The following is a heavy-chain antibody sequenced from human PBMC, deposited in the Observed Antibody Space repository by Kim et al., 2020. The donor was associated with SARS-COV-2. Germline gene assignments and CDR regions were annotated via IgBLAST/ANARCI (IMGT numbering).Heavy chain of an antibody. J-gene: IGHJ5*02. D-gene: IGHD2-2*01. CDR3: ASPHCSSTSCYLFDP. V-gene: IGHV4-39*07. Sequence: SETLSLTCTVSGGSISSSSYYWGWIRQPPGKGLEWIGSIYYSGSTYYNPSLKSRVTISVDTSKNQFSLKLSSVTAADTAVYYCASPHCSSTSCYLFDPWGQGTLVTVSS. CDR2: IYYSGST. CDR1: GGSISSSSYY.